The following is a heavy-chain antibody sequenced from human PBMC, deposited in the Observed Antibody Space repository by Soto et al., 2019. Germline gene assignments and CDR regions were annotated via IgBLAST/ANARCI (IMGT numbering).Heavy chain of an antibody. CDR2: IYPGDSDT. Sequence: GESLKISCKASGYKFTDYWIAWVRQMPGKGLEWMGFIYPGDSDTKYSRPFQGQVTISADKSVSTAYLQWSSLKASDTAVYFCARMENTWFFDFWGQGTLVTVSS. V-gene: IGHV5-51*01. CDR3: ARMENTWFFDF. D-gene: IGHD3-9*01. CDR1: GYKFTDYW. J-gene: IGHJ4*02.